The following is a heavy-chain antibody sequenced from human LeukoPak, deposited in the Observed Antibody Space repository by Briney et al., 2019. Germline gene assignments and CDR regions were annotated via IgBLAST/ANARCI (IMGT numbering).Heavy chain of an antibody. CDR2: INPNSGGT. CDR3: ASSVYCGGDCFDY. J-gene: IGHJ4*02. V-gene: IGHV1-2*06. CDR1: GYTFTGYY. Sequence: GASVKVSCKASGYTFTGYYMHWVRQAPGQGLEWMGRINPNSGGTNYAPKFQGRVTMTRDTSISTAYMELSRLRSDDTAVYYCASSVYCGGDCFDYWGQGTLVTVSS. D-gene: IGHD2-21*01.